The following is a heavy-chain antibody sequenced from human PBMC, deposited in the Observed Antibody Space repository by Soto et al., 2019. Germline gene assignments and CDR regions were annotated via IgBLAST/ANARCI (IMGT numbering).Heavy chain of an antibody. J-gene: IGHJ4*02. CDR2: TSDSGGTT. V-gene: IGHV3-23*01. CDR1: GFTFSYYA. D-gene: IGHD6-19*01. Sequence: GGSLRLSCAASGFTFSYYAMGWVRQAPGKGLEWVSVTSDSGGTTYYADSVKGRFTISRDNSKNTLYLQMNSLRVEDTAIYFCAKDARRTSGWYYFDFWGQGALVTVSS. CDR3: AKDARRTSGWYYFDF.